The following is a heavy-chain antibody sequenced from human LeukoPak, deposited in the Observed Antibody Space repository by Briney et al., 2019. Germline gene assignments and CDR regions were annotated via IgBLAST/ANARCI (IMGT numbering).Heavy chain of an antibody. CDR1: GYTFTSYD. V-gene: IGHV1-8*03. CDR2: MNPNSGNT. D-gene: IGHD2-2*01. J-gene: IGHJ4*02. Sequence: ASVKVSCKASGYTFTSYDINWVRQATGQGLEWMGWMNPNSGNTGYAQKFQGRVTITRNTSISTAYMELSSLRSEDTAVYYCALGYCSSTSCTRGDYWGQGTLVTVSS. CDR3: ALGYCSSTSCTRGDY.